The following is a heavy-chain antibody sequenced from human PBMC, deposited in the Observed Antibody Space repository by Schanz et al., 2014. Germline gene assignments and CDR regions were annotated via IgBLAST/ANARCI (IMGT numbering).Heavy chain of an antibody. CDR2: IEFSGGT. D-gene: IGHD2-21*01. J-gene: IGHJ3*01. V-gene: IGHV4-34*01. Sequence: QVQLQQWGAGLLKPSETLSLTCAVYGGSLSGYFWSWIRQPPGKGLEWVSGIEFSGGTTYYADSVKGRFTISRDNSKNILTMQMSSLRAEDTALYYCTKGLLPVRALADVCDVWGQGTMVTVSP. CDR3: TKGLLPVRALADVCDV. CDR1: GGSLSGYF.